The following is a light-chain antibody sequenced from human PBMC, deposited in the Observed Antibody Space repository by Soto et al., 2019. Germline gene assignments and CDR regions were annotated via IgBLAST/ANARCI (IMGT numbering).Light chain of an antibody. CDR3: NSYTSDYTYV. J-gene: IGLJ1*01. CDR2: EVT. V-gene: IGLV2-14*01. CDR1: NSDVGGNNY. Sequence: QSVLAQPASVSGSPGQSITISCTGTNSDVGGNNYVSWYQHHPGKAPKLIIYEVTNRPSGISTRFSASKSDSTASLTISGLQAEDEADYYCNSYTSDYTYVFGTGTKVTVL.